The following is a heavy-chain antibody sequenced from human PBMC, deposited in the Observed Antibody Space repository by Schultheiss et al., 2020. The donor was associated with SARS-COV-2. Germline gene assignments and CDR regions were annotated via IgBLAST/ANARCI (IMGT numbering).Heavy chain of an antibody. CDR3: ARGKGELAP. Sequence: GGSLRLSCAASRFTFSTYWMSWVRQAPGKGLEWVANIKQDGSEKYYVDSVKGRFTISRDNAKNSLYLQMNSLRAEDTAVYYCARGKGELAPWGQGTLVTVSS. J-gene: IGHJ5*02. CDR2: IKQDGSEK. D-gene: IGHD1-7*01. CDR1: RFTFSTYW. V-gene: IGHV3-7*03.